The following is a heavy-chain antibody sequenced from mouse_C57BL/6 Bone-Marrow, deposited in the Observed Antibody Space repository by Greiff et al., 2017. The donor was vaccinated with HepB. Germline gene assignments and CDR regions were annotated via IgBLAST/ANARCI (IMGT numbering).Heavy chain of an antibody. CDR2: ISSGGSYT. J-gene: IGHJ4*01. D-gene: IGHD2-12*01. Sequence: EVKLVESGGDLVKPGGSLKLSCAASGFTFSSYGMSWVRQTPDKRLEWVATISSGGSYTYYPDSVKGRFTISRDNAKNTLYLQMSSLKSEDTAMYYCARVTGNYAMDYWGQGTSVTVSS. CDR1: GFTFSSYG. CDR3: ARVTGNYAMDY. V-gene: IGHV5-6*01.